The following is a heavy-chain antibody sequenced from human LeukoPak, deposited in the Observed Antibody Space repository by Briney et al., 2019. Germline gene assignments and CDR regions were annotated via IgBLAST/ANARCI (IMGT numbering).Heavy chain of an antibody. CDR2: IYYSGST. V-gene: IGHV4-59*01. J-gene: IGHJ2*01. D-gene: IGHD4-23*01. CDR1: GDSIRNYY. CDR3: ARSVVTLYWYFDL. Sequence: PSETLSLTCNVSGDSIRNYYWSWIRQTPGKGLEWIGHIYYSGSTNYNPSLKSRVTISLDTSKNQFSLKLSSVTTADTAVYYCARSVVTLYWYFDLWGRGTLVTVSS.